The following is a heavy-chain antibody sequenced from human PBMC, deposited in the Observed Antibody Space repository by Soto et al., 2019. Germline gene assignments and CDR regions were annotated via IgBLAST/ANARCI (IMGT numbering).Heavy chain of an antibody. CDR1: GFPFSTYY. Sequence: QVQLVQSGAEVKKPGASVKVSCRASGFPFSTYYMHWVRQAPGQGPGWVGMISPKATTTFYAQSLQGRVTITRDTSTSTLHMELSSLRDDDTALYYCARGHTTNFYWYFDLWGRGTLVTVSS. V-gene: IGHV1-46*04. CDR2: ISPKATTT. CDR3: ARGHTTNFYWYFDL. J-gene: IGHJ2*01. D-gene: IGHD1-1*01.